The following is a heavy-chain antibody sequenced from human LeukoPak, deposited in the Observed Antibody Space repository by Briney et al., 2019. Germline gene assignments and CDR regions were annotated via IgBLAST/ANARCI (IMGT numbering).Heavy chain of an antibody. D-gene: IGHD4-17*01. CDR1: GFTFSSYA. CDR2: INSDIYSNTI. CDR3: ARDRDYAFDY. V-gene: IGHV3-48*02. J-gene: IGHJ4*02. Sequence: GGSLRLSCAASGFTFSSYAMSWVRQAPGKGLEWISYINSDIYSNTIYYADTVKGRFTISRDNGKNSLYLQMNSLRDEDTAVYYCARDRDYAFDYWGKGTLVTVSS.